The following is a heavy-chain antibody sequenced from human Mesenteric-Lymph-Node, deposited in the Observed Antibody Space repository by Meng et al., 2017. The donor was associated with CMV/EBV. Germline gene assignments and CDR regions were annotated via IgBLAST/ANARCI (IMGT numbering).Heavy chain of an antibody. CDR1: GFTFNNYD. CDR2: IWYDGSNK. J-gene: IGHJ6*02. V-gene: IGHV3-33*06. CDR3: AKGGGMDV. Sequence: GGSLRLSCAVSGFTFNNYDMHWVRQAPGKGLEWVAVIWYDGSNKYYADSVKGRFTISRDNSKNTLYLQMNSLRAEDTAVYYCAKGGGMDVWGQGTTVTVSS.